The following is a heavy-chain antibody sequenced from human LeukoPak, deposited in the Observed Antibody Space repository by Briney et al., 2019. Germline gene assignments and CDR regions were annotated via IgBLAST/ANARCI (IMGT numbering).Heavy chain of an antibody. D-gene: IGHD4-23*01. CDR3: ARGGKATVVTM. V-gene: IGHV4-4*07. Sequence: SETLSLTCTVSGGSINSYYWSWIRQPAGKGLEWIGRMYSSGSTNYNPSLKSRVSMSVDTSKNQFSLKLASVTAADTAVYYCARGGKATVVTMWGQGILVTVSS. CDR2: MYSSGST. CDR1: GGSINSYY. J-gene: IGHJ4*02.